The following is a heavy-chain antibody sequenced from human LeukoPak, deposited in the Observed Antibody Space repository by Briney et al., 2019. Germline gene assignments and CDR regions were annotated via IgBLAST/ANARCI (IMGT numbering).Heavy chain of an antibody. D-gene: IGHD3-16*02. Sequence: PGGSLRLSCAASGFTVSSNYMSWVRQVPGKGLEWVCGLNWNGDKTGYADSVKGRFIISRDNAKNSLYLQMNSLRAEDTALYYCTRDAFGGVIAPYFHDWGQGTRVTVSS. CDR3: TRDAFGGVIAPYFHD. V-gene: IGHV3-20*04. CDR2: LNWNGDKT. CDR1: GFTVSSNY. J-gene: IGHJ4*02.